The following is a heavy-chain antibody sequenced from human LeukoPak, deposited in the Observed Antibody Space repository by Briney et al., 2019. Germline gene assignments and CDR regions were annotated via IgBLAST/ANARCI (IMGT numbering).Heavy chain of an antibody. CDR1: GFTFSSYG. V-gene: IGHV3-23*01. CDR3: AKDRYDSSGFYYPLDY. CDR2: ISGRGGTV. D-gene: IGHD3-22*01. J-gene: IGHJ4*02. Sequence: GGSLRFSCAASGFTFSSYGMSWVRQTPGKGLEWVSVISGRGGTVYYADSVKGRFTISRDNSRNTLFLQMNSLRAEDTAVYYCAKDRYDSSGFYYPLDYWGPGTLVTVSS.